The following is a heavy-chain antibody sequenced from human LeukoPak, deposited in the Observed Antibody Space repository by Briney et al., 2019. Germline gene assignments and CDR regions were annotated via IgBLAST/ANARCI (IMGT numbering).Heavy chain of an antibody. CDR3: ARDTILGYCSGGSCYSYFDY. Sequence: GGSLRLSCAASGFTFSSYAMSWVRQAPGKGLEWVSSISSSSSYIYYADSVKGRFTISRDNAKNSLYLQMNSLRAEDTAVYYCARDTILGYCSGGSCYSYFDYWGQGTLVTVSS. V-gene: IGHV3-21*01. J-gene: IGHJ4*02. D-gene: IGHD2-15*01. CDR2: ISSSSSYI. CDR1: GFTFSSYA.